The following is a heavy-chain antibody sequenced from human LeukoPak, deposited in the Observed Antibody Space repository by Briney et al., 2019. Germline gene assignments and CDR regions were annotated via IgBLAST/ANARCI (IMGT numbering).Heavy chain of an antibody. V-gene: IGHV3-21*01. CDR2: ISSSSSYI. D-gene: IGHD6-19*01. Sequence: PGGSLRLSCAASGFTFSSYSMNWVRQAPGKGLEWVSSISSSSSYIYYADSVKGRFTISRDNAKHSLYLQMNSLRAEDTAVYYCARDGGVGRIAVAGTFDYWGQGTLVTVSS. CDR1: GFTFSSYS. CDR3: ARDGGVGRIAVAGTFDY. J-gene: IGHJ4*02.